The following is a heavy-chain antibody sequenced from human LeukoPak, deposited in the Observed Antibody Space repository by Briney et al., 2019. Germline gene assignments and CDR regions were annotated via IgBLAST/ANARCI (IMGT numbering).Heavy chain of an antibody. J-gene: IGHJ6*02. V-gene: IGHV1-2*02. CDR2: INPNSGGT. CDR3: ARSESCSGGSCYSPFYYYYYGMDV. Sequence: ASVKVSFKASGYTFTGYYMHWVRQAPGQGLEWMGWINPNSGGTNYAQKFQGRVTMTRDTSISTAYMELSRLRSDDTAVYYCARSESCSGGSCYSPFYYYYYGMDVWGQGTTVTVSS. CDR1: GYTFTGYY. D-gene: IGHD2-15*01.